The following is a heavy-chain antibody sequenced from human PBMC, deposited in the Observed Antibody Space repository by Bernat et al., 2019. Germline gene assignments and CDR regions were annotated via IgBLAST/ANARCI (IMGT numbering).Heavy chain of an antibody. D-gene: IGHD5-24*01. CDR1: GFTFSSYW. J-gene: IGHJ3*02. V-gene: IGHV3-7*01. CDR2: IKQDGSEK. CDR3: VRDHVEMATTDAFDI. Sequence: EVQLVESGGGLVQPGGSLRLSCAASGFTFSSYWMSWVRQAPGKGLEWVANIKQDGSEKYYVDSVKGRFTISRDNAKNSLYLQMNSLRAEDTAVYYCVRDHVEMATTDAFDIWGQGTMVTVSS.